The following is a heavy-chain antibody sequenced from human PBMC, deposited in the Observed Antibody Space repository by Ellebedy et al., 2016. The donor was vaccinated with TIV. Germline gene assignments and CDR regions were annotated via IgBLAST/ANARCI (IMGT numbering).Heavy chain of an antibody. CDR2: ISGSGGST. J-gene: IGHJ4*02. V-gene: IGHV3-23*01. CDR1: GFTFSSYA. D-gene: IGHD3-3*01. CDR3: AKEGGLGSYYDFWSGYYGASPPGQFDY. Sequence: GESLKISXAASGFTFSSYAMSWVRQAPGKGLEWVSAISGSGGSTYYADSVKGRFTISRDNSKNTLYLQMNSLRAEDTAVYYCAKEGGLGSYYDFWSGYYGASPPGQFDYWGQGTLVTVSS.